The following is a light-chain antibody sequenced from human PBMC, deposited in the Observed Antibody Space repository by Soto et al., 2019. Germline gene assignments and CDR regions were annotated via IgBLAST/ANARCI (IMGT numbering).Light chain of an antibody. CDR3: QQYNNWPPIT. CDR2: DTS. CDR1: QSVSNK. Sequence: EVVLTQSPATLSVSQGERVTLSCRASQSVSNKLAWYQQKPGQAPRLLISDTSTRANGIPARFSGSGSGTELTLTVSSLQSEDFAVYACQQYNNWPPITFGQGTRLEIK. V-gene: IGKV3D-15*01. J-gene: IGKJ5*01.